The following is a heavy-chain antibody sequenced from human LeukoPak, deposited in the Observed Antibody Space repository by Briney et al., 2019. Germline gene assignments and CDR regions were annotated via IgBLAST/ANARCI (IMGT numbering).Heavy chain of an antibody. D-gene: IGHD2-21*02. CDR1: GIAFSSYW. Sequence: GGSLRLSCAASGIAFSSYWMHLVRQAPGKGLVWVSRINSDESSTSYADSVKGRFTISRDNAKNTLYLQMNSLRAEDTAAYYCARFLPYRGDRYFDYWGQGTLVTVSS. V-gene: IGHV3-74*01. CDR3: ARFLPYRGDRYFDY. CDR2: INSDESST. J-gene: IGHJ4*02.